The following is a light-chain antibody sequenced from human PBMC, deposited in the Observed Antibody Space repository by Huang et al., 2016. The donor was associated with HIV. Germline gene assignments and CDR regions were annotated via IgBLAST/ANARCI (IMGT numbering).Light chain of an antibody. CDR3: QQYNDWPPLT. CDR1: QSVNTD. J-gene: IGKJ4*01. Sequence: EIAMTQSPATLSVSPGERGTLSCRASQSVNTDLAWYQKKKGQAPRLLIYGASTRATGIPAKFNGTGSGTEFSLTVSNLQSEDFAVYYCQQYNDWPPLTFGGGTEVEL. V-gene: IGKV3-15*01. CDR2: GAS.